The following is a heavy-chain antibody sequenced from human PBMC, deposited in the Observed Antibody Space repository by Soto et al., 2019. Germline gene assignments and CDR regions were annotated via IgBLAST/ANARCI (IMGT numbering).Heavy chain of an antibody. CDR1: GYTFTSYA. CDR3: ARPYGSSSGLLTTFDY. V-gene: IGHV1-3*01. CDR2: INAGNGNT. D-gene: IGHD6-6*01. Sequence: ASVKVSCKASGYTFTSYAMHWVRQAPGQRLEWMGWINAGNGNTKYSQKFQGRVTITRDTSASTAYMELSSLRSEDTAVYYCARPYGSSSGLLTTFDYWGKGTLVTVAS. J-gene: IGHJ4*02.